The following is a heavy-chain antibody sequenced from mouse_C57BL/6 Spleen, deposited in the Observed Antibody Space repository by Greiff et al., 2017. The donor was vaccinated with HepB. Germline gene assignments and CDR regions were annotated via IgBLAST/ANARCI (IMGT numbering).Heavy chain of an antibody. V-gene: IGHV5-17*01. J-gene: IGHJ3*01. Sequence: EVQVVESGGGLVKPGGSLKLSCAASGFTFSDYGMHWVRQAPEKGLEWVAYISSGSSTIYYADTVKGRFTISRDNAKKTLFLQMTSLRSEDTAMYYCARGPTGTWGACFAYWGQGTLVTVSA. D-gene: IGHD4-1*01. CDR2: ISSGSSTI. CDR3: ARGPTGTWGACFAY. CDR1: GFTFSDYG.